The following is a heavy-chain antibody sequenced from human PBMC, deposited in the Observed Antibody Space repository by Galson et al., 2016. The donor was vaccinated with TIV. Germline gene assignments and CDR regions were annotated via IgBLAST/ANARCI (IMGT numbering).Heavy chain of an antibody. CDR2: INHSGST. D-gene: IGHD5-24*01. CDR3: ARGGRDGYNYVPEKAIDS. CDR1: GGSFSGYC. V-gene: IGHV4-34*01. Sequence: LSLTCGVYGGSFSGYCWSWIRQPPGKGLEWIGEINHSGSTNYNPSLKSRVTMSLDTSKNQFSLKLSSVTAADTAVYYCARGGRDGYNYVPEKAIDSWGQGTLVTVSS. J-gene: IGHJ4*02.